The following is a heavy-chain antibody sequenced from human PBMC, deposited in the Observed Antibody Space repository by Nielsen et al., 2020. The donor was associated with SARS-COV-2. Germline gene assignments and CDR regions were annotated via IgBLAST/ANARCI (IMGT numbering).Heavy chain of an antibody. V-gene: IGHV3-72*01. CDR2: TRNKANSYTT. CDR1: GFTFSDHY. CDR3: ARRKGSSWYDYFDY. J-gene: IGHJ4*02. D-gene: IGHD6-13*01. Sequence: GGSLRLSCAASGFTFSDHYMDWVRQAPGKGLEWVGRTRNKANSYTTEYAASVKGRFTISRDDSKNSLYLQMNSLKTEDTAVYYCARRKGSSWYDYFDYWGQGTLVTVSS.